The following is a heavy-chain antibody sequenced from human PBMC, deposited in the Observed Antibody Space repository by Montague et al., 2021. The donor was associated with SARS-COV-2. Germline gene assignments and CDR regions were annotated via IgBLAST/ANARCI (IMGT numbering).Heavy chain of an antibody. J-gene: IGHJ4*02. CDR3: VVVPLGPRGRGFDY. Sequence: SXTLSLTCAVYGGSFSGYYWNWIRQPPGKGLEWIGEINHSGSTSYNPSLKSRVTISVDTSKNQFSLKLSSVTAADTAVYYCVVVPLGPRGRGFDYWGQGTLVTVSS. D-gene: IGHD2-15*01. V-gene: IGHV4-34*01. CDR2: INHSGST. CDR1: GGSFSGYY.